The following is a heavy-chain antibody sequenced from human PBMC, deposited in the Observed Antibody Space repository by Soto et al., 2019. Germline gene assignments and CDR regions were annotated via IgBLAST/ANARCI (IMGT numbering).Heavy chain of an antibody. CDR1: GLSVGNNY. Sequence: EVQLVESGGGVVQPGGSLRLSCAASGLSVGNNYMSWVRQAPGKGLEWVSVIYSGSTTHYADSVKGRFSISRDSSRNTVFIQMKSLRVEEPDVYHCARGYWVLGYGAGTYFDYWGQGTLVTVSS. J-gene: IGHJ4*02. D-gene: IGHD3-10*01. CDR2: IYSGSTT. V-gene: IGHV3-66*01. CDR3: ARGYWVLGYGAGTYFDY.